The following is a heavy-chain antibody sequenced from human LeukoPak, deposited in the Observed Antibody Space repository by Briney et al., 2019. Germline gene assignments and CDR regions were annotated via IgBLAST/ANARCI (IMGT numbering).Heavy chain of an antibody. CDR2: ISTNTGGRT. D-gene: IGHD4-23*01. Sequence: EGSLRLSCAASGFTFSSYAMSWVRQAPGKGLEWVSAISTNTGGRTYYADSVKGRFSISRDDSRNTVFLQMNSLRAEDTAVYYCAKDRFGGNVYYFGSWGQGALVTVSS. CDR3: AKDRFGGNVYYFGS. J-gene: IGHJ4*02. V-gene: IGHV3-23*01. CDR1: GFTFSSYA.